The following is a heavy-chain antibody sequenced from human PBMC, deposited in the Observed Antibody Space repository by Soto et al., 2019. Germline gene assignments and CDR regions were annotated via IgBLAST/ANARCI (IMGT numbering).Heavy chain of an antibody. CDR2: IKQDGSEK. Sequence: GGSLRLSCAASGFTFSSYWMSWVRQAPGKGLEWVANIKQDGSEKYYVDSVKGRFTISRDNAKNSLYLQMNSLRAEDTAVYYCTRERWDYGDPKWYFDLWGRGTLVTVSS. CDR3: TRERWDYGDPKWYFDL. J-gene: IGHJ2*01. D-gene: IGHD4-17*01. V-gene: IGHV3-7*05. CDR1: GFTFSSYW.